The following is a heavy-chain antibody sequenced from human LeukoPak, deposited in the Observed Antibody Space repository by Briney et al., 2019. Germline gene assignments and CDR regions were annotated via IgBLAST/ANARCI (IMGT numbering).Heavy chain of an antibody. V-gene: IGHV1-69*13. J-gene: IGHJ5*02. CDR3: ARNGGYKYNWFDP. Sequence: ASVKVSCKASGGTFSSYAISWVRQAPGQGLEWMGGIIHIFGTANYAQKFQGRVTITADESTSTAYMELSSLRSEDTAVYYCARNGGYKYNWFDPWGQGTLVTVSS. CDR2: IIHIFGTA. CDR1: GGTFSSYA. D-gene: IGHD5-24*01.